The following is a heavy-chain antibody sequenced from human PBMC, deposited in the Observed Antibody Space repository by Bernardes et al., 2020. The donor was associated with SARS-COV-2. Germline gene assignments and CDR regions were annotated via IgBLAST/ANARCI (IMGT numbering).Heavy chain of an antibody. CDR1: GFTFSSYE. CDR3: ARDYLFPVRPPRMDV. J-gene: IGHJ6*02. CDR2: ISSSGSTI. V-gene: IGHV3-48*03. D-gene: IGHD2-21*01. Sequence: GGSLRLSCAASGFTFSSYEMNWVRQAPGKGLEWVSYISSSGSTIYYADSVKGRFTISRDNAKNSLYLQMNSLRAEDTAVYYCARDYLFPVRPPRMDVWGQGTTVTVSS.